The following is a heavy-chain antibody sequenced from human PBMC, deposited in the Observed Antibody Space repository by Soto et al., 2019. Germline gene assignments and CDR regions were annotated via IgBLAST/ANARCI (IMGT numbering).Heavy chain of an antibody. D-gene: IGHD3-10*01. Sequence: ASVKVSCKASGYTFTSYYMHWVRQAPGQGLEWMGIINPSGGSTSYAQKFQGRVTMTRDTSTSTAYMELSRLRSDDTAVYYCARDSVREASNYYYYGMDVWAQGTTVTVSS. CDR2: INPSGGST. V-gene: IGHV1-46*01. CDR3: ARDSVREASNYYYYGMDV. CDR1: GYTFTSYY. J-gene: IGHJ6*02.